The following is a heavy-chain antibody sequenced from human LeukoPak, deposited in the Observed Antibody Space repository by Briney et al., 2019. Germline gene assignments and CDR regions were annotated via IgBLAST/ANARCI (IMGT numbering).Heavy chain of an antibody. D-gene: IGHD1-26*01. CDR1: GGSISISNYY. Sequence: SETLSLTCTVSGGSISISNYYWGWVRQPPGRGLEWIGSISYSGTYYNPSLKSRLTISVDTSKNHFSLNLRSVTAADTAVYYCARRTSNPVGAIDYWGQGTLVTVSS. CDR3: ARRTSNPVGAIDY. CDR2: ISYSGT. V-gene: IGHV4-39*01. J-gene: IGHJ4*02.